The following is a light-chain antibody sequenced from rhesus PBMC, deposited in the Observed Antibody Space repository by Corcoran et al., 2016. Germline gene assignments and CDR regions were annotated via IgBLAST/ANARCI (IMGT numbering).Light chain of an antibody. CDR2: EVS. CDR3: SSYASSSAYDI. Sequence: QAALTQSPSVSGSPGQSVTISCTGTSSDIGGYNRVSWYQQHPGKAPKLMIYEVSKRPSGVSDRFSGSKSGNTASLTISWLQSEDEADYYGSSYASSSAYDIGGAGTRLTVL. V-gene: IGLV2-13*02. J-gene: IGLJ1*01. CDR1: SSDIGGYNR.